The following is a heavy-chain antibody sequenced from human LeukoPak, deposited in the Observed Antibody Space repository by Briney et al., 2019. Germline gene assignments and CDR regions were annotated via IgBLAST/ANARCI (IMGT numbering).Heavy chain of an antibody. D-gene: IGHD4-11*01. CDR3: ARDGDYSNYAFDY. Sequence: GGSLRLSCAASGFTFSTYRMNWVRQAPGKGLEWVSSISSSGSYIYYADSVKGRFTISRDNAKNSLYLQMNSLRAEDTAVYYCARDGDYSNYAFDYWGQGTLVTVSS. CDR2: ISSSGSYI. CDR1: GFTFSTYR. V-gene: IGHV3-21*01. J-gene: IGHJ4*02.